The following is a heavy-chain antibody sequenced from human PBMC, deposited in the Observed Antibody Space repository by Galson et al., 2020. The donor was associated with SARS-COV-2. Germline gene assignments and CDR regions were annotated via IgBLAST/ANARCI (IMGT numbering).Heavy chain of an antibody. V-gene: IGHV4-59*01. J-gene: IGHJ4*02. CDR1: GGSISSYY. Sequence: SETLSLTCTVSGGSISSYYWSWIRQPPGKGLEWIGYIYYSGSTNYNPSLKSRVTISVDTSKNQFSLKLSSVTAADTAVYYCARGLRYFDWSVAGGWEGLHFDYWGQGTLVTVSS. D-gene: IGHD3-9*01. CDR2: IYYSGST. CDR3: ARGLRYFDWSVAGGWEGLHFDY.